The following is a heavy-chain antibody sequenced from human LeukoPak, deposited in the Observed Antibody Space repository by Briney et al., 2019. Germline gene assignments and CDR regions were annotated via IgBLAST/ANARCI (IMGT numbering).Heavy chain of an antibody. CDR3: ARDAPYSSSSIVDY. J-gene: IGHJ4*02. CDR2: ISSSGSTI. D-gene: IGHD6-6*01. CDR1: GFTFSSYE. Sequence: GGSLRLSCAASGFTFSSYEMNWVRQAPGKGLEWVSYISSSGSTIYYADSVKGRFTISRDNAKNSLYLQMNSLRAEDTAVYYCARDAPYSSSSIVDYWGQGTLVTVSS. V-gene: IGHV3-48*03.